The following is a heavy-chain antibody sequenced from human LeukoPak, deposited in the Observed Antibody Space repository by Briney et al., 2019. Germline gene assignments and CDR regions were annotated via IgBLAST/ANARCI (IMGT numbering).Heavy chain of an antibody. V-gene: IGHV3-23*01. CDR1: GFTFSSYA. CDR2: ISGSGGGT. D-gene: IGHD4-17*01. CDR3: AKGTLRNEVTTFDY. Sequence: PGGSLRLSCAASGFTFSSYAMSWVRQAPGKGLEWVSAISGSGGGTYYADSVKGRFTISRDNSKNTLYLQMNSLRAEDTAVYYCAKGTLRNEVTTFDYWGQGTLVTVSS. J-gene: IGHJ4*02.